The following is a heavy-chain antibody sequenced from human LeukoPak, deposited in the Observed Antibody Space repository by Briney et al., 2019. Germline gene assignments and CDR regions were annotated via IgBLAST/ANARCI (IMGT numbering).Heavy chain of an antibody. V-gene: IGHV3-23*01. CDR2: ISGGGGSP. D-gene: IGHD3-22*01. Sequence: GGSLRLSCAASGFTFGSYAMSWVRQAPGKGLEWVSGISGGGGSPYYADSVKGRFTISRDNSKNTLYLQMNSLRAEDTAVYYCAKDDRQNYDSSGYDYWGQGTLVTVSS. CDR1: GFTFGSYA. CDR3: AKDDRQNYDSSGYDY. J-gene: IGHJ4*02.